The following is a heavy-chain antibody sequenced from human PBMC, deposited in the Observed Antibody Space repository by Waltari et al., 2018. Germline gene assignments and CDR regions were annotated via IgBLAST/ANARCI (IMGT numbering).Heavy chain of an antibody. Sequence: ELQLVDSGGGLVQPAGTLSLSCAALGYTFNSYIMNWVRQAPGNVLEWVSDSSSSSSTIYYADSVKGRFTNSRDNAKNSLYLQMNSLRAEDTAVYYCARDSNKKYFQHWGQGTLVTVSS. D-gene: IGHD4-4*01. CDR1: GYTFNSYI. V-gene: IGHV3-48*01. J-gene: IGHJ1*01. CDR2: SSSSSSTI. CDR3: ARDSNKKYFQH.